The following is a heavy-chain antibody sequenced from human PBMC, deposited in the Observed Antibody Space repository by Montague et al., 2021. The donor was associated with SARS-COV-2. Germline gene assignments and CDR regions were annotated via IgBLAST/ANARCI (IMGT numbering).Heavy chain of an antibody. Sequence: SLRLSCAASGFTFSSYSMNWVRQAPGKGLEWASSISSSSSYIYYADSVKGRFTISRDNAKNSLYLQMNSLRAEDTAVYYCARDFGYYYGSGSYPTFDYWGQGTLVTVSS. CDR1: GFTFSSYS. CDR2: ISSSSSYI. V-gene: IGHV3-21*01. D-gene: IGHD3-10*01. J-gene: IGHJ4*02. CDR3: ARDFGYYYGSGSYPTFDY.